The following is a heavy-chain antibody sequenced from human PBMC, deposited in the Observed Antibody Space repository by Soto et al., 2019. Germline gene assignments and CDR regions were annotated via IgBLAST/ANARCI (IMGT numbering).Heavy chain of an antibody. CDR1: GATFSNYA. J-gene: IGHJ4*02. CDR3: ARREYQGPPFDY. Sequence: QVQLVQSGAEVKMPGSSVKVSCKASGATFSNYAVTWVRQAPGQGLEWVGGIIPVIATATYAQTFQGRVTITADESTNTAYMELSSLRSEDTAVYYCARREYQGPPFDYWGQGTLVTVSS. D-gene: IGHD2-2*01. CDR2: IIPVIATA. V-gene: IGHV1-69*01.